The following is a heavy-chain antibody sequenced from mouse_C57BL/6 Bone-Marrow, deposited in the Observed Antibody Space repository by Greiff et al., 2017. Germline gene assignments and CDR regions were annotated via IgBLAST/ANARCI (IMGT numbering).Heavy chain of an antibody. CDR1: GFTFSDYG. Sequence: EVQRVESGGGLVQPGGSLKLSCAASGFTFSDYGMAWVRQAPRKGPEWVAFISNLAYSIYYADTLTGRFTISRENAKNTLYLEMSSLRSEDTAMYYCARGAAQATYAMDYWGQGTSVTVSS. CDR2: ISNLAYSI. J-gene: IGHJ4*01. D-gene: IGHD3-2*02. CDR3: ARGAAQATYAMDY. V-gene: IGHV5-15*01.